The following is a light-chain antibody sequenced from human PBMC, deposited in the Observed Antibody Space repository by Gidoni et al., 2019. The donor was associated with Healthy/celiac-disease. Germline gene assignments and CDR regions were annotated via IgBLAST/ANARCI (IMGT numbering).Light chain of an antibody. V-gene: IGLV3-25*03. J-gene: IGLJ2*01. CDR1: ALPKQY. CDR2: KDS. Sequence: SYELKQPPSVSLSPGQTARITCSGDALPKQYAYWYQQKPGQAPVLVIYKDSERPSGIPERFSGSSSGTTVTLTISGVQAEDEADYYCQSADSSGTYNVVFGGGTKLTVL. CDR3: QSADSSGTYNVV.